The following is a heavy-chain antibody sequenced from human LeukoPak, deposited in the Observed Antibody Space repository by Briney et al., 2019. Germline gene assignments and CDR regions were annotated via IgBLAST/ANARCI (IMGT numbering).Heavy chain of an antibody. CDR3: ARGGSYFEAVDY. V-gene: IGHV4-59*01. D-gene: IGHD1-26*01. Sequence: SETLSLTCTVSGGSISSYYWSWIRQPPGKGLEWIGYIYYSGSTNYNPSLKSRVTISVDTSKNQVSLKLSSVTAADTAVYYCARGGSYFEAVDYWGQGTLVTVSS. CDR2: IYYSGST. J-gene: IGHJ4*02. CDR1: GGSISSYY.